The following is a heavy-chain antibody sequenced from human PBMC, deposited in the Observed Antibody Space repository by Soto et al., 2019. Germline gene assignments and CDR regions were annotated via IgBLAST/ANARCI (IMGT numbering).Heavy chain of an antibody. CDR2: ISTDLRAL. CDR1: GFTISTYH. D-gene: IGHD1-26*01. V-gene: IGHV3-48*02. J-gene: IGHJ6*02. Sequence: GGSLRLSCAASGFTISTYHLNWVRQAPGKGLEWVSYISTDLRALYYADSVRGRFTISGDNAKNSLYLQMTSLRDEDTGVYYCTRDGRRGYDMDVWGQGTTVTVSS. CDR3: TRDGRRGYDMDV.